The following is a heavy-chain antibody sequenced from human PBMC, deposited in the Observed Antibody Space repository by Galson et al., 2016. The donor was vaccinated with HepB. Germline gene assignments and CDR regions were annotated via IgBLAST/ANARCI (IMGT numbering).Heavy chain of an antibody. J-gene: IGHJ4*02. D-gene: IGHD2-15*01. Sequence: SLRLSCAGSGFNFKNYGMHWVRQAPGKGLEWVAVIFHDGSELYYADSVKGRFTISRDNSKNTVDLQMKSLRVEDTAVYSCVQDSDTGWSYPHFWGQGSLVTVSS. CDR1: GFNFKNYG. V-gene: IGHV3-33*06. CDR2: IFHDGSEL. CDR3: VQDSDTGWSYPHF.